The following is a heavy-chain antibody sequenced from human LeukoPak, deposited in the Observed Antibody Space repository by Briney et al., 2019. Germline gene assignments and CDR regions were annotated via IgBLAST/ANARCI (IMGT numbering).Heavy chain of an antibody. J-gene: IGHJ4*02. Sequence: GGSLRLSCAISAFMFSKYDMNWVRKTPGKGLEWVAVIASHAGDAHYSDSVKGRFTISRDNSKNTLYLQMNNLGVEDTAVYYCARDRLNRADCGTDCYSAVFDYWGQGALVTVSS. CDR2: IASHAGDA. D-gene: IGHD2-21*02. CDR3: ARDRLNRADCGTDCYSAVFDY. CDR1: AFMFSKYD. V-gene: IGHV3-30*03.